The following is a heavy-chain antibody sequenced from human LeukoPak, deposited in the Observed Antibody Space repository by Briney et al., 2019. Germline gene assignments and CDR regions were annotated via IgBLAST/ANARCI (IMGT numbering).Heavy chain of an antibody. D-gene: IGHD3-22*01. J-gene: IGHJ1*01. CDR3: AKDIYYYDSSRYFQH. CDR1: GYTFTSYF. Sequence: SCKASGYTFTSYFMHWVRQAPGKGLEWVAVISYDGSNKYYADSVKGRFTISRDNSKNTLYLQMNSLRAEDTAVYYCAKDIYYYDSSRYFQHWGQGTLVTVSS. V-gene: IGHV3-30*18. CDR2: ISYDGSNK.